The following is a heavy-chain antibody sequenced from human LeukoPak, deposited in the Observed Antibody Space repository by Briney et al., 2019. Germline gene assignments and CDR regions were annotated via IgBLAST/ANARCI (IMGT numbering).Heavy chain of an antibody. Sequence: PSETLSLTCTVSGGSISSYYWSWIRQPPGKGLEWIGYIYYSGSTNYNPSLKSRVTISVDTSKNQFSLKLSSVTAADTAVYYCARRFRYCSSTSCPRYYFDYWGQGTLVTVSS. CDR2: IYYSGST. CDR1: GGSISSYY. V-gene: IGHV4-59*01. D-gene: IGHD2-2*01. CDR3: ARRFRYCSSTSCPRYYFDY. J-gene: IGHJ4*02.